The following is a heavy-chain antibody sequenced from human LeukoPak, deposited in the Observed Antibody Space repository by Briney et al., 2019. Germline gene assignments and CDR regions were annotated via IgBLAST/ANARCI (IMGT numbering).Heavy chain of an antibody. CDR1: GFTFSNYW. D-gene: IGHD5-24*01. J-gene: IGHJ4*02. CDR2: IKSDGSST. CDR3: AREGREGYNYPALDF. V-gene: IGHV3-74*01. Sequence: PGGSLRLSCAASGFTFSNYWMHWVRQAPGKGPVWVSRIKSDGSSTRFADSVQGRFTISRDNGKNTVYLHMSSLRVEDTAVYYCAREGREGYNYPALDFWGQGILVTVSS.